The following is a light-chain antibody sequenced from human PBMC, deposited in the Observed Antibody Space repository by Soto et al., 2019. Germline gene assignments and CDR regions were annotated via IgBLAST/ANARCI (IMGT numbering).Light chain of an antibody. CDR1: QSIGNW. J-gene: IGKJ5*01. Sequence: DIQMTHSPSTLSAAVGDTVTITCRSSQSIGNWMALYRQTPGKAPNLLIYRGSSLQSGVPSRFSGSGSGTEFTLIIVSLQPDDFAVYYCQQFNIYPYTFGRGTRLEIK. CDR3: QQFNIYPYT. V-gene: IGKV1-5*03. CDR2: RGS.